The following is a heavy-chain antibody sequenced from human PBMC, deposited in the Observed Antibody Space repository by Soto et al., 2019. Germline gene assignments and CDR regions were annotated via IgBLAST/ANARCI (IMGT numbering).Heavy chain of an antibody. J-gene: IGHJ5*02. Sequence: GEPMKISCKVSGYSCISYWIGRVRQMHGKGLEWMGIIYPGDSDTRYSPSFQGHVTISADKSISTAYLQWSSLKASDTAMYYCARLLLSRVDFDPWGQGTLVIVSS. CDR3: ARLLLSRVDFDP. CDR2: IYPGDSDT. CDR1: GYSCISYW. D-gene: IGHD3-16*02. V-gene: IGHV5-51*01.